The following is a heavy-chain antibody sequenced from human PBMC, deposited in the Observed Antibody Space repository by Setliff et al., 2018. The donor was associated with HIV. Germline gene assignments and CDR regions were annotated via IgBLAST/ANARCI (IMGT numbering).Heavy chain of an antibody. CDR1: GDTFNSHA. CDR2: IIPIFGTP. CDR3: ARDALTGDVRAFDV. Sequence: SVKVSCKASGDTFNSHAISWVRQAPGQGLEWMGGIIPIFGTPNYAQKFQGRVTITADESTSTAYMELSSLTFEDTAVYYCARDALTGDVRAFDVWGQGTAVTVSS. V-gene: IGHV1-69*13. D-gene: IGHD1-1*01. J-gene: IGHJ3*01.